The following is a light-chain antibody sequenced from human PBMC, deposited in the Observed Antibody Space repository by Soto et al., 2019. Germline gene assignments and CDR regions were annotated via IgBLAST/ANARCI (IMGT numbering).Light chain of an antibody. CDR1: QSISSN. V-gene: IGKV3-15*01. J-gene: IGKJ1*01. CDR3: EQYNNWPRT. Sequence: IVMTQSPATLSVSPGERATLSCRASQSISSNLVWYQQKPGQAPRLLIYAASTRATGIAARFSGSGSGTEFTLTISSLQPEDFAVYYCEQYNNWPRTFGQGTKVEIK. CDR2: AAS.